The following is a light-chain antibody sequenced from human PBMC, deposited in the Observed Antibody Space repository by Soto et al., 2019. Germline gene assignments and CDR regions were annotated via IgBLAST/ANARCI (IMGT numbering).Light chain of an antibody. Sequence: SSGPAFPLSCAGTKNDIGVYDFVSWYQHHPGKAPKLIIYDVSNRPSGVSCRFSGSKSGNTASLTISGLQAEDEADYYCNSYAGTSYVFGTGTKVTVL. CDR1: KNDIGVYDF. V-gene: IGLV2-14*03. J-gene: IGLJ1*01. CDR3: NSYAGTSYV. CDR2: DVS.